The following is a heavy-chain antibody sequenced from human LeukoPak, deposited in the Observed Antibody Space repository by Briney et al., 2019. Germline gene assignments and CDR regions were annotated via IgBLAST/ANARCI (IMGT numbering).Heavy chain of an antibody. V-gene: IGHV3-23*01. CDR2: ISGSGGST. J-gene: IGHJ4*02. CDR1: GFTFSSYA. CDR3: ATGYCSGGSCYSD. Sequence: PGGSLRLSCAASGFTFSSYAMSWVRQAPGKGLEWVSAISGSGGSTYYADSVKGRFTISRDNSKNTLYLQMNSPRAEDTAVYYCATGYCSGGSCYSDWGQGTLVTVPS. D-gene: IGHD2-15*01.